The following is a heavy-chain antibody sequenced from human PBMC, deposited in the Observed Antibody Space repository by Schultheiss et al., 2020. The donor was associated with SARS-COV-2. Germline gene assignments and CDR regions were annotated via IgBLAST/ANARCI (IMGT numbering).Heavy chain of an antibody. J-gene: IGHJ4*02. CDR1: GGSISSYY. V-gene: IGHV4-59*13. Sequence: SETLSLTCTVSGGSISSYYWSWIRQSPGKGLEWIGYIYHSGTTEYNPSLRSRVTMSLDTSNSHFSLKLSSVTAADTAVYYCARSFSNWDGKFDCWGQGTLVTVSS. CDR3: ARSFSNWDGKFDC. CDR2: IYHSGTT. D-gene: IGHD1-1*01.